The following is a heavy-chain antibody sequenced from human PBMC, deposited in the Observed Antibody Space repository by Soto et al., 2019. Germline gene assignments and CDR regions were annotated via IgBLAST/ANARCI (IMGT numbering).Heavy chain of an antibody. CDR2: ISYDGSNK. CDR1: GFTFSSYA. J-gene: IGHJ4*02. V-gene: IGHV3-30-3*01. D-gene: IGHD5-18*01. Sequence: QVQLVESGGGVVQPGRSLRLSCAASGFTFSSYAMHWVRQAPGKGLEWVAVISYDGSNKYYADSVKGRFTISRDNSKNTLYLQMNSLRAEDTAGYYCASSIGYSYALPDYWGQGTLVTVSS. CDR3: ASSIGYSYALPDY.